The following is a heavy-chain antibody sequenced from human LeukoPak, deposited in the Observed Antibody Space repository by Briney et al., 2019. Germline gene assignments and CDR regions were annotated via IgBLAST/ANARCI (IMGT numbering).Heavy chain of an antibody. CDR1: GGSFSGYY. CDR2: IYYSGST. V-gene: IGHV4-39*01. Sequence: SETLSLTCAVYGGSFSGYYWGWIRQPPGKGLEWIGSIYYSGSTYYNPSLKSRVTISVDTSKNQFSLKLSSVTAADTAVYYCARFQRDSSGYSSIYYYYYMDVWGKGTPVTISS. J-gene: IGHJ6*03. D-gene: IGHD3-22*01. CDR3: ARFQRDSSGYSSIYYYYYMDV.